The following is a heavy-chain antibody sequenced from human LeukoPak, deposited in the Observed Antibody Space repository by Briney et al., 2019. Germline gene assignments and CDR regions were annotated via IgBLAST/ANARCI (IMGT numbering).Heavy chain of an antibody. D-gene: IGHD3-22*01. Sequence: SETLSLTCTVSGGSISSSSYYWGWIRQPPGEGLEWIGSIYYSGSTYYNPSLKSRVTISVDTSKKQFSLKLSSVTAADTAVYXXAREGYYDSSGYYYSPFDYWGQGTLVTVSS. CDR2: IYYSGST. V-gene: IGHV4-39*02. J-gene: IGHJ4*02. CDR1: GGSISSSSYY. CDR3: AREGYYDSSGYYYSPFDY.